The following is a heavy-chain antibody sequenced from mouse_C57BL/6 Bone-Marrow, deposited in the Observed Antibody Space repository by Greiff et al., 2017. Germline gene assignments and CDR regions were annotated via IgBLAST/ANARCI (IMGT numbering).Heavy chain of an antibody. CDR1: GYTFTSYW. CDR3: AREGVDGYYGFDY. V-gene: IGHV1-59*01. D-gene: IGHD2-3*01. Sequence: VKLQQPGAELVRPGTSVKLSCKASGYTFTSYWMHWVKQRPGQGLEWIGVIDPSDSYTNYNQKFKGKATLTVDNSSSTAYMQLSSLTSEDSAVYYCAREGVDGYYGFDYWGQGTTLTVSS. CDR2: IDPSDSYT. J-gene: IGHJ2*01.